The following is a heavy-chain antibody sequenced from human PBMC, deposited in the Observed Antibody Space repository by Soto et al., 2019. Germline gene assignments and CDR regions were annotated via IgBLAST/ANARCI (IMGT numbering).Heavy chain of an antibody. D-gene: IGHD7-27*01. V-gene: IGHV3-9*01. J-gene: IGHJ6*03. CDR2: ISWNSGSI. Sequence: GGSLRLSCAASGFTFDDYAMHWVRQAPGKGLEWVSGISWNSGSIGYADSVKGRFTISRDNAKNSLYLQMNSLRAEDTALYYCAKAQTIANLGYYYYYMDVWGKGTTVTVSS. CDR1: GFTFDDYA. CDR3: AKAQTIANLGYYYYYMDV.